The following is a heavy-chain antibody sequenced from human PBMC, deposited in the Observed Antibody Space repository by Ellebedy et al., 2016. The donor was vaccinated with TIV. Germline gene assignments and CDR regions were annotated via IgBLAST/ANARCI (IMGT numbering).Heavy chain of an antibody. CDR2: INTNTGHP. J-gene: IGHJ4*02. V-gene: IGHV7-4-1*02. Sequence: AASVKVSCKASGYTFTSYALNWVRQAPGQGLEWMGWINTNTGHPTYARAFTGRFVFSLDTSVSTAYLQISSLKAEDTAVYYCARNHYDFLTAYAHPPNYWGQGTLVTVSS. CDR3: ARNHYDFLTAYAHPPNY. D-gene: IGHD3-9*01. CDR1: GYTFTSYA.